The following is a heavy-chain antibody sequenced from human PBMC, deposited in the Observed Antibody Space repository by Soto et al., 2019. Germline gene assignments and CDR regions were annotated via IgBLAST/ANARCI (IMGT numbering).Heavy chain of an antibody. D-gene: IGHD3-22*01. J-gene: IGHJ4*02. V-gene: IGHV4-38-2*01. CDR2: IYHSGST. Sequence: SETLSLTCAVSGYSISSGYYWGWIRQPPGKGLEWIGSIYHSGSTYYNPSLKSRVTISVDTSKNQFSLKLSSVTAADTAVYYCARVIGHVRYSYDSSGYLNWGQGTLVTVSS. CDR3: ARVIGHVRYSYDSSGYLN. CDR1: GYSISSGYY.